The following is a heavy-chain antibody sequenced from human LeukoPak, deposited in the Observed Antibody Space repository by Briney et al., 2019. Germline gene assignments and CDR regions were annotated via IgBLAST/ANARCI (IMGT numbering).Heavy chain of an antibody. CDR2: MNPDSTNT. J-gene: IGHJ4*02. CDR1: GYTFASYD. D-gene: IGHD2-15*01. CDR3: ARVPSLGYCSGGSCYRFDR. Sequence: GASVTVSCKASGYTFASYDINWVRQAPGQGLEWMGWMNPDSTNTGYAQKFQGRVTMTRDTSMSTAYMELSSLTSEDTAVYYCARVPSLGYCSGGSCYRFDRWGQGTLVAVSS. V-gene: IGHV1-8*01.